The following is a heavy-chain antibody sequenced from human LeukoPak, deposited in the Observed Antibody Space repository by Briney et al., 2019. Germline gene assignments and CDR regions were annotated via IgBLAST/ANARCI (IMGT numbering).Heavy chain of an antibody. CDR1: GFTFSSYA. CDR2: ISGSGGRR. V-gene: IGHV3-23*01. D-gene: IGHD6-19*01. Sequence: GGSLRLPCAASGFTFSSYAMSWVRQAPGKGLEWVSAISGSGGRRYYADSVKGRFTISRDNSKNTLYLQMNSLRAEDTAVYYCAKEVQWLALNGLFDYWGQGTRVTVSS. CDR3: AKEVQWLALNGLFDY. J-gene: IGHJ4*02.